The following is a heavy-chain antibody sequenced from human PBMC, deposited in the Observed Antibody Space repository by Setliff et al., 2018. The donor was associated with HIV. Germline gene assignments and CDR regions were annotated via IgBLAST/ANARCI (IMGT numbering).Heavy chain of an antibody. CDR1: GGTFSSYA. J-gene: IGHJ5*02. CDR3: ASFITMVRANWFDP. D-gene: IGHD3-10*01. V-gene: IGHV1-69*13. CDR2: IIPIFGTA. Sequence: SVKVSCKASGGTFSSYAISWVRQAPGQGLEWMGGIIPIFGTANYAQKFQGRVTITADESTSTAYMELSSLRSEDTAVYSSASFITMVRANWFDPWGQGTLVTVSS.